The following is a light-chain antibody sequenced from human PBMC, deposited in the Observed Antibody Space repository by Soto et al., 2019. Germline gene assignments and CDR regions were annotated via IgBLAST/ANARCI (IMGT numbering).Light chain of an antibody. Sequence: DIQMTQSPSSVSASVGDRVTITCRASQDISNWLAWYQQKPGRAPKFLIYAASSLQRGVPSRFSGSGSGTDFTLIISCLQPEDFATYYCQQTNSFPLTFGQGTKLEIK. CDR1: QDISNW. CDR3: QQTNSFPLT. J-gene: IGKJ2*01. V-gene: IGKV1-12*01. CDR2: AAS.